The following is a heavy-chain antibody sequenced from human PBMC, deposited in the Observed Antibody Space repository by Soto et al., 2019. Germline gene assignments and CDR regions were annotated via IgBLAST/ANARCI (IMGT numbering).Heavy chain of an antibody. J-gene: IGHJ5*02. CDR1: GYTFTSYG. D-gene: IGHD3-22*01. CDR3: ARRHYYDSSGYYPLGWFDP. Sequence: QVQLVQSGAEVKKPGASVKVSCKASGYTFTSYGISWVRQAPGQGLEWMGWISAYNGNTNYAQKLQGRVTMTTDTSTSTAYMELRSLRSDDTAVYYCARRHYYDSSGYYPLGWFDPWGQGTLVTVSS. CDR2: ISAYNGNT. V-gene: IGHV1-18*01.